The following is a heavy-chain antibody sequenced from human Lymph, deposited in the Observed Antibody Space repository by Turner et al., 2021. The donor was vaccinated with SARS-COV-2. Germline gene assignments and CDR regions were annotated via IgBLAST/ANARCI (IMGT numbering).Heavy chain of an antibody. CDR2: IWYDGSNK. CDR3: ARVKGYNGYDLRYYYGMDV. J-gene: IGHJ6*02. D-gene: IGHD5-12*01. Sequence: VQLVASGGGVVESARPLSLSCAVSGLTFGSYGMHWVRQAPGKGLEWVAGIWYDGSNKYYADSVKGRFTISRDNSKNTLYLQMNSLRAEDTAVYYCARVKGYNGYDLRYYYGMDVWGQGTTVTVSS. V-gene: IGHV3-33*01. CDR1: GLTFGSYG.